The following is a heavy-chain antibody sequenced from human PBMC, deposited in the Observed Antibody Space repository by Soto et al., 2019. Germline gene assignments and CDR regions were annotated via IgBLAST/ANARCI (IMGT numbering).Heavy chain of an antibody. CDR1: GSTLHDHV. D-gene: IGHD1-26*01. CDR2: IYWSGNDM. CDR3: GKDLSPGGLDT. Sequence: DVQLVESGGDLVQPGGSLRLSCVASGSTLHDHVMHWVRQAPGKGLEWVSGIYWSGNDMDYADSVKGRFTISRDNAKNSLYLQMNSLRPEDTAFYYCGKDLSPGGLDTWGQGTLVTVSS. V-gene: IGHV3-9*01. J-gene: IGHJ5*02.